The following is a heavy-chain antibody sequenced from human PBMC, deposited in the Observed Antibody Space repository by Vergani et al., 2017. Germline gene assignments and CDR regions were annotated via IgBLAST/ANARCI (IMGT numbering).Heavy chain of an antibody. V-gene: IGHV3-9*01. CDR1: GFTFDDYA. CDR3: VKDIAASGNYWYFDL. Sequence: EVQLLESGGDLVQPGGSLRLSCAASGFTFDDYAMHWVRQAPGKGLEWVSGINWNSDSIDYADSVKGRFTISRDNAKNSLYLQMNSLRAEDTALYYCVKDIAASGNYWYFDLWGRGTLVTVSS. J-gene: IGHJ2*01. D-gene: IGHD6-13*01. CDR2: INWNSDSI.